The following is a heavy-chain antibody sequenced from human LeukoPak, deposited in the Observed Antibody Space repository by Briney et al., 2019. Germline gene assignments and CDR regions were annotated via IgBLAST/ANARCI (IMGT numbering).Heavy chain of an antibody. Sequence: GGSLRLSCAASGFTFRNHIIIGIRQAPGKGLEWLANMRQKGSEKFYVDSVKGRFTISRDNSKNTLYLKMNSLRAADTAVYYCARDGLRTPDAFDIWGQGTMVTVSS. J-gene: IGHJ3*02. CDR2: MRQKGSEK. D-gene: IGHD4-17*01. CDR3: ARDGLRTPDAFDI. V-gene: IGHV3-7*03. CDR1: GFTFRNHI.